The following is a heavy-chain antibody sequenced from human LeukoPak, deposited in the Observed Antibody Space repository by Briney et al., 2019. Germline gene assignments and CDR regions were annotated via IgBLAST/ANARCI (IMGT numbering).Heavy chain of an antibody. Sequence: PGGSLRLSCAASGFTFSSYWMHWVRQAPGKGLVWVSHINTDGSSTTYADSVKGRFTISRDNAKNTLYLQMNSLRAEDTAVYYCGRSGGSSSLGYWGQGTLVTVSS. CDR3: GRSGGSSSLGY. V-gene: IGHV3-74*01. D-gene: IGHD6-6*01. CDR2: INTDGSST. J-gene: IGHJ4*02. CDR1: GFTFSSYW.